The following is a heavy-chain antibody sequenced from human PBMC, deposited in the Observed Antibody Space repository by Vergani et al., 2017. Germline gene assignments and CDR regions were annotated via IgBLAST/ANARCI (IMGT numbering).Heavy chain of an antibody. Sequence: QVQLQESGPGLVKPSQTLSLTCTVSGGSISSGSYYWSWIRQPAGKGLEWIGRIYTSGSTNYSPSFQGHVTISADKSISTAYLQWSSLKASDTAMYYCARPGGYSSSFGMDVWGQGTTVTVSS. V-gene: IGHV4-61*02. CDR1: GGSISSGSYY. CDR2: IYTSGST. J-gene: IGHJ6*02. D-gene: IGHD6-6*01. CDR3: ARPGGYSSSFGMDV.